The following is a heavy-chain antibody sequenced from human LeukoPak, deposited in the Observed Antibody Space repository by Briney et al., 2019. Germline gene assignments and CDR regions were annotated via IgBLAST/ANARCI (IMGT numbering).Heavy chain of an antibody. D-gene: IGHD4-23*01. CDR1: EVTFYTYL. J-gene: IGHJ4*02. Sequence: GGSLRLACAASEVTFYTYLMRWVREAPGKGLLWVSRVNSDMTSTSYADSVKGRFTVSRDNAKNSLYLQMDSLRVEDTAIYYCAGGGFSGFDRWGQGILVTVSS. V-gene: IGHV3-74*01. CDR3: AGGGFSGFDR. CDR2: VNSDMTST.